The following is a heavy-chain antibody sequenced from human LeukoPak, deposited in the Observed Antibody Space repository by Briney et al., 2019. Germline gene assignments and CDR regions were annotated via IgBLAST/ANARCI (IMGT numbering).Heavy chain of an antibody. CDR3: AREHAVAVTRYY. Sequence: GGSLRLSCAASGFTFSSYSMNWVRQAPGKGLEWVSSISSSSSYIYYADSVKGRFTISRDNAKNSLYLQMNSLRAEDTAVYYCAREHAVAVTRYYWGQGTLVTVSS. CDR1: GFTFSSYS. V-gene: IGHV3-21*01. J-gene: IGHJ4*02. CDR2: ISSSSSYI. D-gene: IGHD6-19*01.